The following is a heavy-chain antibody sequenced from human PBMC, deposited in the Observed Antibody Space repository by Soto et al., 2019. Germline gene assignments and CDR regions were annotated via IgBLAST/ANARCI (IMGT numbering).Heavy chain of an antibody. J-gene: IGHJ5*02. Sequence: SATLSLTCTVSGDSIISSDFYWGWVRQPPGKGLEWIGSIFYLGSSYYNPSLKSRVTMSVDTSKNQFSLRLRSVTAADTALYFCARHSLALRKNNWFDPWGQGIMVTRSS. CDR2: IFYLGSS. D-gene: IGHD3-3*02. CDR3: ARHSLALRKNNWFDP. CDR1: GDSIISSDFY. V-gene: IGHV4-39*01.